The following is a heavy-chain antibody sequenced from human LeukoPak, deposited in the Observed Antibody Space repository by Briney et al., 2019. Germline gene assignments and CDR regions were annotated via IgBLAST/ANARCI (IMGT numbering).Heavy chain of an antibody. CDR3: AKDFGAPTPLNGWRIEPPH. CDR2: IGGSGFST. V-gene: IGHV3-23*01. CDR1: GFTFSNYT. J-gene: IGHJ4*02. Sequence: PGGSLRLSCAASGFTFSNYTMSWVRQAPGKGLEWVSAIGGSGFSTHYAPSVKGRFTISRDNSKNTLYLQMNGLRVEDTAVYYCAKDFGAPTPLNGWRIEPPHWGQGTLVTVSS. D-gene: IGHD2-15*01.